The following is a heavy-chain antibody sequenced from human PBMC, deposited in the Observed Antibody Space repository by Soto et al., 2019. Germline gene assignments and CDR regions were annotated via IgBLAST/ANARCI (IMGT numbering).Heavy chain of an antibody. D-gene: IGHD2-2*01. J-gene: IGHJ6*03. V-gene: IGHV4-59*08. CDR2: IYYSGST. CDR3: ARHTKIVVVPAATGVSFAYSYYYMDV. CDR1: GGSISSYY. Sequence: KASETLSLTCTVSGGSISSYYWSWIRQPPGKGLEWIGYIYYSGSTNYNPSLKSRVTTSVDTSKNQFSLKLSSVTAADTAVYYCARHTKIVVVPAATGVSFAYSYYYMDVWGKGTTSPSP.